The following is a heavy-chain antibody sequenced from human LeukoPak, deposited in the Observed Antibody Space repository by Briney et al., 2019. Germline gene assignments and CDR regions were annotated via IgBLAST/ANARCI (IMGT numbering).Heavy chain of an antibody. CDR2: IYYSGST. J-gene: IGHJ4*02. V-gene: IGHV4-39*01. CDR1: GGSISSSNW. D-gene: IGHD3-10*01. CDR3: ARHYGP. Sequence: SETLSLTCAVSGGSISSSNWWSWVRQPPGKGLEWIGSIYYSGSTYYNPSLKSRVPISVDTSKNQFSLKLNSVTATDTAVYYCARHYGPWGQGTLVTVSS.